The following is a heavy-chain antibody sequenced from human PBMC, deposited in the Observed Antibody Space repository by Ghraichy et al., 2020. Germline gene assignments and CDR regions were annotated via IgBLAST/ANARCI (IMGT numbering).Heavy chain of an antibody. J-gene: IGHJ5*02. D-gene: IGHD3-10*01. V-gene: IGHV4-4*07. Sequence: SETLSLTCTVSGGSISGYFWSWIRQPAGKGLEWIGRISTSGRTNHHPSLNSRVTLSVNTSKNQFALKLSSVTAAETAVYYCAREYGLGGCSVSGFYGFDPWAQESLVTVSS. CDR2: ISTSGRT. CDR3: AREYGLGGCSVSGFYGFDP. CDR1: GGSISGYF.